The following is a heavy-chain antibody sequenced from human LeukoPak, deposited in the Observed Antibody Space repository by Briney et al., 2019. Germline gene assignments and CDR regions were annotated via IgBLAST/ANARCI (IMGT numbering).Heavy chain of an antibody. Sequence: ASVTVSCKASGYTFTSYYMHWVRQAPGQGLEWMGIINPSGGSTSYAQKFQGRVTMTRDTSTSTVYMELSSLRSEDTAVYYCAREGYSGSSIYYFDYWGQGTLVTVSS. V-gene: IGHV1-46*01. D-gene: IGHD1-26*01. CDR3: AREGYSGSSIYYFDY. CDR2: INPSGGST. CDR1: GYTFTSYY. J-gene: IGHJ4*02.